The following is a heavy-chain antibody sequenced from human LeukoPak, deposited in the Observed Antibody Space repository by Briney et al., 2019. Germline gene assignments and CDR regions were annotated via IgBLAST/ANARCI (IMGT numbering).Heavy chain of an antibody. CDR1: GFTFSSYW. V-gene: IGHV3-7*03. CDR2: IKQDGSEK. CDR3: AKAHSSNYDILTGPDY. J-gene: IGHJ4*02. D-gene: IGHD3-9*01. Sequence: SGGSLRLSCAASGFTFSSYWMSWVRQAPGKGLEWVANIKQDGSEKYYVDSVKGRFTISRDNAKNSLYLQMNSLRAEDTALYYCAKAHSSNYDILTGPDYWGQGTLVTVSS.